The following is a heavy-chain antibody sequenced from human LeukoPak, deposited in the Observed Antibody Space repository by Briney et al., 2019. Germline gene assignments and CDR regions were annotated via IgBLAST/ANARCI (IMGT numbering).Heavy chain of an antibody. V-gene: IGHV3-9*03. J-gene: IGHJ5*02. Sequence: GGSLRLSCAASGFTFDDYAMHWVRQAPGKGLEWVSGISWNGGNIGYADSVKGRFIISRDNARNSLYLRMNSLRAEDMALYYCAKGGIAVAGTWFDPWGQGTLVTVSS. D-gene: IGHD6-19*01. CDR1: GFTFDDYA. CDR2: ISWNGGNI. CDR3: AKGGIAVAGTWFDP.